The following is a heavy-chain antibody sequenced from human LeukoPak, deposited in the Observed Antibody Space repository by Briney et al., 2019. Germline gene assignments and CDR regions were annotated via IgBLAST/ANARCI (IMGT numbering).Heavy chain of an antibody. D-gene: IGHD6-13*01. J-gene: IGHJ4*02. CDR3: AKEKVFTSTSWTSIEY. CDR1: GFTFSGSA. CDR2: IRSKDNSYAT. V-gene: IGHV3-73*01. Sequence: GGSLRLSCAASGFTFSGSAMHWVRQASGKGLEWVGRIRSKDNSYATAYAASVKGRLTIYRDDSKNTLYLQMNSLRSEDTAVYYCAKEKVFTSTSWTSIEYWGQGTLVTVSS.